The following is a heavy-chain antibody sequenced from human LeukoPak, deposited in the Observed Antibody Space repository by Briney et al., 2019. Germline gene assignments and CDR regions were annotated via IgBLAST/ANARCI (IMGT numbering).Heavy chain of an antibody. D-gene: IGHD6-13*01. Sequence: SETLSLTCAVYGGSFSGYYWSWIRQPPGKGLEWIGEINHSGSTNYNPSLKSRVTISVDTSKNQFSLKLSSVTAADTAVYYCARGVYPAARRFDPWGQGTLVTVSS. CDR3: ARGVYPAARRFDP. V-gene: IGHV4-34*01. CDR2: INHSGST. CDR1: GGSFSGYY. J-gene: IGHJ5*02.